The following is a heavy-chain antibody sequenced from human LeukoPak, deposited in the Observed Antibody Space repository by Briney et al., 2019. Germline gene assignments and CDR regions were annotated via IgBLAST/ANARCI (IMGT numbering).Heavy chain of an antibody. D-gene: IGHD3-22*01. Sequence: PSETLSLTCAISGYSISSGYYWAWIRQPPGKGLEWVGSIYHSGSTYYNPSLKSRVTISVDTSKNHFSLMLTSVTAADTAVYYCARSPTIYYDSSGYLIPDYFDCWGQGTLVTVSS. J-gene: IGHJ4*02. CDR3: ARSPTIYYDSSGYLIPDYFDC. CDR2: IYHSGST. V-gene: IGHV4-38-2*01. CDR1: GYSISSGYY.